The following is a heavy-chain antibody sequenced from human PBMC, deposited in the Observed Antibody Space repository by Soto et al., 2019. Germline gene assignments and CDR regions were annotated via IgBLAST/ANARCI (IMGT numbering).Heavy chain of an antibody. V-gene: IGHV4-39*01. CDR1: GGSISSSSYY. CDR2: IYYSGST. Sequence: QLQLQESGPGLVKPSETLSLTCTVSGGSISSSSYYWGWIRQPPGKGLEWIGSIYYSGSTYYNPSLKSRVTISVDTSKNQFSLKLSSVTAADTAVYYCASRGRIMITFGGVRSVEFDYWGQGTLVTVSS. D-gene: IGHD3-16*01. CDR3: ASRGRIMITFGGVRSVEFDY. J-gene: IGHJ4*02.